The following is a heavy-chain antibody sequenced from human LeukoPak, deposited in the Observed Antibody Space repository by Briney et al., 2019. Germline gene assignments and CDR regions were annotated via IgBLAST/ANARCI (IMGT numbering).Heavy chain of an antibody. CDR1: GFTFSGSA. Sequence: GGSLRLSCAASGFTFSGSALHWVRQASGKGLEWVGRIRSTANGYATAYAASVKGRFTISRDDSKNTTYLQMDSLKTEDTAVYYCTGNYYGSGSYADFDYWGQGTLVTVSS. CDR3: TGNYYGSGSYADFDY. J-gene: IGHJ4*02. V-gene: IGHV3-73*01. CDR2: IRSTANGYAT. D-gene: IGHD3-10*01.